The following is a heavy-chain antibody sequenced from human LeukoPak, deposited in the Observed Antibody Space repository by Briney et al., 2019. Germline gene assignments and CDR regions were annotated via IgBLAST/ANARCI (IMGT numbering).Heavy chain of an antibody. V-gene: IGHV4-39*07. Sequence: PSETLSLTCTVSGGSISSSSYYWGWIRQPPGKGLEWIGSIYYSGSTYYNPSLKSRVTISVDTSKNQFSLKLSSVTAADTAVYYCARGIEAGSSGYERVFYFDYWGQGTLVTVSS. J-gene: IGHJ4*02. CDR1: GGSISSSSYY. CDR3: ARGIEAGSSGYERVFYFDY. D-gene: IGHD3-22*01. CDR2: IYYSGST.